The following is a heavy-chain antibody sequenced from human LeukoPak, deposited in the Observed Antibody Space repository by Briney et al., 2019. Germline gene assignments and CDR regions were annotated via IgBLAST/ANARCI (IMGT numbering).Heavy chain of an antibody. CDR2: SDQSGRS. V-gene: IGHV4-39*01. J-gene: IGHJ6*03. D-gene: IGHD3-22*01. CDR3: AGHMRLTSYYDSSGFYFYYYYYMDV. CDR1: GGPISSISSY. Sequence: SETLSLTCTVSGGPISSISSYWGWIRQPPGKGLEWIGISDQSGRSYYNPSLKSRVSLSVDTSNYQFSLKLSSVSAADTAVYYCAGHMRLTSYYDSSGFYFYYYYYMDVWGKGTTVTISS.